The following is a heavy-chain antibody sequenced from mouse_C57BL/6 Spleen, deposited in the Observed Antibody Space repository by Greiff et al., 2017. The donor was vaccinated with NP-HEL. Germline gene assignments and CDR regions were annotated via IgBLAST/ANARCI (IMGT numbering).Heavy chain of an antibody. D-gene: IGHD1-1*01. CDR3: AGLATVVGLHWYFDV. Sequence: VQLQQSGPELVKPGASVKISCKASGYAFSSSWMNWVKQRPGKGLEWIGRIYPGDGDTNYNGKFKGKATLTADKSSSTAYMQLSSLTSEDSAVYVCAGLATVVGLHWYFDVWGTGTTVTVSS. J-gene: IGHJ1*03. CDR1: GYAFSSSW. V-gene: IGHV1-82*01. CDR2: IYPGDGDT.